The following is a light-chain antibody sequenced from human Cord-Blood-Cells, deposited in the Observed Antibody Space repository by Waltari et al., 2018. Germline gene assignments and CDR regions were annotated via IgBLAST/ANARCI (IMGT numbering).Light chain of an antibody. Sequence: QSALTQPASVSGSPGPSITISCTGTSSDGGGYTYVSLYQQTPGKAPELMVYDVSKRPSGVSNRFSGSKSGNTASLTISGLQAEDEADYYCSSYTSSSTWVFGGGTKLTVL. CDR1: SSDGGGYTY. J-gene: IGLJ3*02. CDR2: DVS. V-gene: IGLV2-14*01. CDR3: SSYTSSSTWV.